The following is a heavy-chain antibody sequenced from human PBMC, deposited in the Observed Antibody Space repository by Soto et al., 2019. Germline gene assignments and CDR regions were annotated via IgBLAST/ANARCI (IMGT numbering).Heavy chain of an antibody. CDR2: IIPILGIA. Sequence: ASVKVSCKASGGTFSSYTISWVRQAPGQGLEWMGRIIPILGIANYAQKFQGRVTITADKSTSTAYMELSSLRSEDTAVYYCAREGDPRAFDIWGQGTMVTVSS. D-gene: IGHD2-21*02. CDR3: AREGDPRAFDI. CDR1: GGTFSSYT. J-gene: IGHJ3*02. V-gene: IGHV1-69*04.